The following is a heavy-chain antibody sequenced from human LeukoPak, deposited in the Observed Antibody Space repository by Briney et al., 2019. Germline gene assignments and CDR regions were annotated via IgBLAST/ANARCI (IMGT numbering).Heavy chain of an antibody. CDR2: FNHSGRT. Sequence: SETLSLTCAVYGGSFSGYYWSWIRQPPGKGLEWIGEFNHSGRTNYNPSLKSRVTISVDTSKNQFSLKLSSVTAADTAVYYCARQQTLGYCSSTSCYSSSWFDPWGQGTLVTVSS. D-gene: IGHD2-2*01. CDR1: GGSFSGYY. J-gene: IGHJ5*02. V-gene: IGHV4-34*01. CDR3: ARQQTLGYCSSTSCYSSSWFDP.